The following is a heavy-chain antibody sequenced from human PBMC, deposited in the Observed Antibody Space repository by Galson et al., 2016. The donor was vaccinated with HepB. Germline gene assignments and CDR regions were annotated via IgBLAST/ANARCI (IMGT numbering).Heavy chain of an antibody. CDR1: GSTFNVYF. J-gene: IGHJ6*02. D-gene: IGHD2-21*02. V-gene: IGHV1-46*02. CDR2: INPSGGIT. CDR3: SRDPCGGDCYSPYRFYYYDMDV. Sequence: SVKVSCKASGSTFNVYFVHWVRQAPGQGLEWMGIINPSGGITSYAQKFQRRVTMTRDTSTSTVYMELRSLRSEDPAVYYCSRDPCGGDCYSPYRFYYYDMDVWGQGTTVTVSS.